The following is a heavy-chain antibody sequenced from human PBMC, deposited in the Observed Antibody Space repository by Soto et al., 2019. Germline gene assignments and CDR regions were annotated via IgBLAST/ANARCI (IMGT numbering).Heavy chain of an antibody. CDR1: GFTISDHF. J-gene: IGHJ4*02. CDR3: ARGGNEYRY. Sequence: EVQVVESGGGLVQPGGSLRLSCAASGFTISDHFIDWVRQAPGKGLEWVGRTKNIGNNYATEYAASVKGRFTISRDDSRNSVYLYMNRLKSEDAAVYFCARGGNEYRYWGQGTLVAVSS. D-gene: IGHD5-12*01. V-gene: IGHV3-72*01. CDR2: TKNIGNNYAT.